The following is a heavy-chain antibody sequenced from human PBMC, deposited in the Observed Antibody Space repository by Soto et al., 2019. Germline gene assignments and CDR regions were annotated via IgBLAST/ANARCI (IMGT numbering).Heavy chain of an antibody. Sequence: GESLNISCKGSGYSFTNYWIGCVRQMPGKGLEWMGIIYVGDSDTRYSPSFQGQVTISADKSISTAYLQWSSLRASDTAMYYCARLVNIFDFDYWGQGTLVTVSS. CDR1: GYSFTNYW. V-gene: IGHV5-51*01. J-gene: IGHJ4*02. CDR2: IYVGDSDT. CDR3: ARLVNIFDFDY.